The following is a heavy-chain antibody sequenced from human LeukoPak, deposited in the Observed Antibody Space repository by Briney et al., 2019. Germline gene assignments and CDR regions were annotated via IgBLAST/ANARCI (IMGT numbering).Heavy chain of an antibody. D-gene: IGHD6-19*01. Sequence: PGRSLRLSCAASGFTFSSYGMHWVRQAPGKGLEWVADISYYGSNKYYADSVKARFTISRDNSKNTLYLQMNSLGAEDTAVYYCAKDSGWYYFDYWGQGTLVTVSS. CDR2: ISYYGSNK. J-gene: IGHJ4*02. CDR1: GFTFSSYG. V-gene: IGHV3-30*18. CDR3: AKDSGWYYFDY.